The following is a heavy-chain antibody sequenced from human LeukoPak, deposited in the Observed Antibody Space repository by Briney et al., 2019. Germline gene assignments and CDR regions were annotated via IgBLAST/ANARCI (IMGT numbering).Heavy chain of an antibody. D-gene: IGHD3-3*01. V-gene: IGHV1-8*03. Sequence: ASVKVSCKASGYTFTTYDINWVRQATGQGLDWMGWMNPNSGNTGYAQKFQGRVTITRNTSISTAYMELSSLRSEDTAVYYCARGGGWYDFWSGYQYYFDYWGQGTLVTVSS. CDR3: ARGGGWYDFWSGYQYYFDY. CDR1: GYTFTTYD. J-gene: IGHJ4*02. CDR2: MNPNSGNT.